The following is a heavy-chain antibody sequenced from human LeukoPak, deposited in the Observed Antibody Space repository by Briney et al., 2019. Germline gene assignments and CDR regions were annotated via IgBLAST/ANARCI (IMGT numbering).Heavy chain of an antibody. Sequence: SVKVSCKASGGTFSSYAISWVRQAPGQGLEWMGGIIPIFGTANYAQKFQGRVTITTDESTSTAYMELSSLRSEDTAVYYCASSIGGEYGMDVWGQGTTVTVSS. CDR1: GGTFSSYA. CDR3: ASSIGGEYGMDV. V-gene: IGHV1-69*05. J-gene: IGHJ6*02. D-gene: IGHD3-16*01. CDR2: IIPIFGTA.